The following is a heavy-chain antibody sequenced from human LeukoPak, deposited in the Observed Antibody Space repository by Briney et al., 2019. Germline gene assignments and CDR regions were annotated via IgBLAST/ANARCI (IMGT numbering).Heavy chain of an antibody. V-gene: IGHV4-30-2*01. CDR1: GDSISSGGYS. J-gene: IGHJ5*02. CDR3: ARRDCSGGTCYSDGWFDP. D-gene: IGHD2-15*01. CDR2: INYSGSS. Sequence: SQTLSLTCAVSGDSISSGGYSWSWIRQPPGKGLEWIGFINYSGSSNYNPSLKSRVTISVDRSKNQFSLKLSSVTAADTAVYYCARRDCSGGTCYSDGWFDPWGQGTLVTVSS.